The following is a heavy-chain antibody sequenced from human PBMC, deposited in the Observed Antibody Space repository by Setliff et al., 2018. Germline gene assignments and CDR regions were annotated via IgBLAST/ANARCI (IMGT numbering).Heavy chain of an antibody. CDR1: GGSISSSSYY. CDR3: ARGGLWFGELLWKYYYYGMDV. D-gene: IGHD3-10*01. Sequence: PSETLSLTCTVSGGSISSSSYYWGWIRQPPGKGLEWIGSIYYSGSTYYNPSLKSRVTISVDTPKNQFSLKLSSVTAADTAVYYCARGGLWFGELLWKYYYYGMDVWGQGTTVTVSS. V-gene: IGHV4-39*07. J-gene: IGHJ6*02. CDR2: IYYSGST.